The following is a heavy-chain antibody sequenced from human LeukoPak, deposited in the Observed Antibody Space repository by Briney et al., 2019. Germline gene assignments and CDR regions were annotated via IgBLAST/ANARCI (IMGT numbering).Heavy chain of an antibody. CDR2: ISGDGGST. Sequence: PGVSLRLSCAASGFTFDDCAMHWVRQAPGKGLEWVSLISGDGGSTYYADSVRGRFTISRDNSKNSLYLQMDSLGTEDTAFYYCAKEIDTLGTNAFDIWGQGTMVTVSS. CDR3: AKEIDTLGTNAFDI. D-gene: IGHD2-15*01. J-gene: IGHJ3*02. V-gene: IGHV3-43*02. CDR1: GFTFDDCA.